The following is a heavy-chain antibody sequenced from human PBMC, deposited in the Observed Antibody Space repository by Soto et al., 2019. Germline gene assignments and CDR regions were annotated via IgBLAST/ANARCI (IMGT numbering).Heavy chain of an antibody. CDR2: IIPIFGTA. Sequence: QVQLVQSGAEVKKPGSSVKVSCKASGGTFSSYAISWVRQAPGQGLEWMGGIIPIFGTANYAQKFQGRVTLTADESTSTAHMELSSLRSEDTAVYYCARFLIAAAGTGYWFDPWGQGTLVTVSS. CDR1: GGTFSSYA. V-gene: IGHV1-69*01. CDR3: ARFLIAAAGTGYWFDP. D-gene: IGHD6-13*01. J-gene: IGHJ5*02.